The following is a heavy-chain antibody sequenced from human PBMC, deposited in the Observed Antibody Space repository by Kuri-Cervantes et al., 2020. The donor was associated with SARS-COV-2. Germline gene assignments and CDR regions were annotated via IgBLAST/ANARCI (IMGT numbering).Heavy chain of an antibody. D-gene: IGHD7-27*01. J-gene: IGHJ4*02. CDR3: ARVTNWGYYFDY. CDR1: GDSIGSGSNF. CDR2: IYTSGGT. V-gene: IGHV4-61*09. Sequence: LRLSCTVSGDSIGSGSNFWSWIRRPAGKGLEWIGYIYTSGGTNFHPSLKSRVTISLDTSKNQFSLKLSSVTAADTAVYYCARVTNWGYYFDYWGQGTLVTVSS.